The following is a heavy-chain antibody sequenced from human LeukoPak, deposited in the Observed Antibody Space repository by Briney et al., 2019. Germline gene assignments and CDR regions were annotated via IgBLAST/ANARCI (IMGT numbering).Heavy chain of an antibody. Sequence: GGSLRLSCAASGFTFSSYEMNWVRQAPGKGLEWVSLISSSGANTYYADSVKGRFTISRDNSKNTLFLQMNSLSVEDTALYYCARDIQSSYWGQGTLVTVSS. J-gene: IGHJ4*02. CDR2: ISSSGANT. CDR3: ARDIQSSY. V-gene: IGHV3-23*01. CDR1: GFTFSSYE.